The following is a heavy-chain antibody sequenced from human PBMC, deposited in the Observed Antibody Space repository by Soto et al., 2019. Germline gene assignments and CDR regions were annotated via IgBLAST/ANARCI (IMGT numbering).Heavy chain of an antibody. Sequence: SGPTLVNPTQTLTLTCTFSGFSLSTSGVGVGWIRQPPGKALEWLALIYWDDDKRYSPSLKSRLTITKDTSKNQVLLTMTNMDPVDTATYYCAHRLTTVATDTFDIWGQGTMVTVSS. CDR1: GFSLSTSGVG. CDR2: IYWDDDK. J-gene: IGHJ3*02. CDR3: AHRLTTVATDTFDI. V-gene: IGHV2-5*02. D-gene: IGHD4-17*01.